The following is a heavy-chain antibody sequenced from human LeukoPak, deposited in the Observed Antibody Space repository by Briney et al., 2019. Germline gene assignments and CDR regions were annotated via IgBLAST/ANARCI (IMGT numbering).Heavy chain of an antibody. Sequence: ASVKVSCKASGYTFTGYYMHWVRQAPGQGLEWMGIINPTSGSTSYSQKFQGRVTMTRDTSRSTFYMELSSLRSEDTAVYYCARVGNDFWSGGDYWGQGTLVTVSS. V-gene: IGHV1-46*01. CDR1: GYTFTGYY. CDR3: ARVGNDFWSGGDY. CDR2: INPTSGST. D-gene: IGHD3-3*01. J-gene: IGHJ4*02.